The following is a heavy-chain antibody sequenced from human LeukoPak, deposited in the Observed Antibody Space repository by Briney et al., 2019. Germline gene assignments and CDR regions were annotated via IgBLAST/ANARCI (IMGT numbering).Heavy chain of an antibody. V-gene: IGHV3-15*01. D-gene: IGHD6-13*01. Sequence: PGGSLRLTCAASGFTFSHAWMSWVRQAPGKGLEWVGRIKSKTDGGTTDYAAPVKGRFTISRDDSKNTLYLQMNSLKTEDTAVYYCTTDDSIAAAGTWWFDPWGQGTLVTVSS. J-gene: IGHJ5*02. CDR1: GFTFSHAW. CDR3: TTDDSIAAAGTWWFDP. CDR2: IKSKTDGGTT.